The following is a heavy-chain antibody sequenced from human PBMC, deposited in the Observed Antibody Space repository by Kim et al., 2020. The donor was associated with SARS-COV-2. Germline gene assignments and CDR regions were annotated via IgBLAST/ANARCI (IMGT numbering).Heavy chain of an antibody. CDR3: AKDLGIAAAGDAFDI. CDR2: IYSGGSST. CDR1: GFTFSSYA. Sequence: GGSLRLSCAASGFTFSSYAMSWVRQAPGKGLEWVSVIYSGGSSTYYADSVKGRFTISRDNSKNTLYLQMNSLRAEDTAVYYCAKDLGIAAAGDAFDIWGQGTMVTVSS. J-gene: IGHJ3*02. V-gene: IGHV3-23*03. D-gene: IGHD6-13*01.